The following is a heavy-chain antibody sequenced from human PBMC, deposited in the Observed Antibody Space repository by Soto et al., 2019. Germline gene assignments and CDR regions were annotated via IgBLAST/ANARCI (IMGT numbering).Heavy chain of an antibody. CDR3: ARDLVVPGNYYYYYGMDV. Sequence: GASVKVSCKSSGYTFTSYYMHWVRRAPGQGLEWMGIINPSGGSTSYAQKFQGRVTMTRDTSTSTVYMELSSLRSEDTAVYYCARDLVVPGNYYYYYGMDVWGQGTTVTVSS. D-gene: IGHD2-2*01. V-gene: IGHV1-46*01. CDR2: INPSGGST. J-gene: IGHJ6*02. CDR1: GYTFTSYY.